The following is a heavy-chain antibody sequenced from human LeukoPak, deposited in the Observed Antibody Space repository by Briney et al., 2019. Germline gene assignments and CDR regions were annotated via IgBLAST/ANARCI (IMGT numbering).Heavy chain of an antibody. CDR2: IYSGDST. Sequence: GALRLSCAASGFTVSSDYMSWVRQAPGKGLEWVSVIYSGDSTYYADSVKGRFTISRDNSKNTLYLQMNSLRAEDTAVYYCARRSRTAMVTGAFDIWGQGTMVTVSS. D-gene: IGHD5-18*01. J-gene: IGHJ3*02. CDR1: GFTVSSDY. V-gene: IGHV3-66*01. CDR3: ARRSRTAMVTGAFDI.